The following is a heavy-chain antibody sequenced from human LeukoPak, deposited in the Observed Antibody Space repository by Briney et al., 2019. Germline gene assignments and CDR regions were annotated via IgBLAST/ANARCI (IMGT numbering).Heavy chain of an antibody. CDR2: IYYSGST. CDR1: GGSISSYY. D-gene: IGHD5-24*01. J-gene: IGHJ3*02. CDR3: ARRFHPTRRGWLQSYAFDI. V-gene: IGHV4-59*01. Sequence: SETLSLTGTVSGGSISSYYWSWIRQPPGKGLEWIGYIYYSGSTNYNPSLKSRVTISVDTSKNQFSLKLSSVTAADTAVYYCARRFHPTRRGWLQSYAFDIWGQGTMVTVSS.